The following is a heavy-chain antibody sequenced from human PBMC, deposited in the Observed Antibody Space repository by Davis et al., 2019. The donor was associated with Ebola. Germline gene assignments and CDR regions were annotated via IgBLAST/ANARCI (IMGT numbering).Heavy chain of an antibody. V-gene: IGHV4-39*07. CDR2: IYYSGST. CDR3: ARERDGYLDACDM. D-gene: IGHD5-24*01. CDR1: GGSISSSSYY. Sequence: SETLSPTCTVPGGSISSSSYYWGWIRQPPGKGLEWIGSIYYSGSTYYNPSLKSRVTISVDTSKNQFSLNLKYVTTVDTAVYCCARERDGYLDACDMWGQGTLVTVSA. J-gene: IGHJ3*02.